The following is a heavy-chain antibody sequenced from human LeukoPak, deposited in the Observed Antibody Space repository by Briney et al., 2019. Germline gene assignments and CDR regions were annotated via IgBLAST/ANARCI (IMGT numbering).Heavy chain of an antibody. V-gene: IGHV1-18*01. CDR2: IRAYNGNT. J-gene: IGHJ6*02. CDR1: GYTFTSYG. CDR3: AGEGAGLMDV. Sequence: VASVKVSCKASGYTFTSYGISWVRQAPGQGLEWVGWIRAYNGNTNYAQTLQGRVTMTKDTSTSTAYMELRSLRSDDTAVYYCAGEGAGLMDVWGQGTTVTVSS.